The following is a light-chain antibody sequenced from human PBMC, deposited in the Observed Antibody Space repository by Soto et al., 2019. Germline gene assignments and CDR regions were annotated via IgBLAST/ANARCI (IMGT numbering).Light chain of an antibody. CDR2: DAS. CDR1: QSVDIN. V-gene: IGKV3-11*01. CDR3: QQRSNWPPIT. Sequence: EIVLTQSPATLSVSPGDRVTLSCRASQSVDINLAWYQQKPGQAPRLLIYDASNRATGIPARFSGSGSGTDFTLTISSLEPEDFAVYYCQQRSNWPPITFGQGTRLEIK. J-gene: IGKJ5*01.